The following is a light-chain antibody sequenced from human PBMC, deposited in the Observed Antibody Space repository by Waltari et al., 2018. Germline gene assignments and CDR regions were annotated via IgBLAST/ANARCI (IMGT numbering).Light chain of an antibody. V-gene: IGKV3-15*01. CDR3: QQYNTWPPIT. CDR2: GAS. J-gene: IGKJ5*01. Sequence: EIVMTQSPATLSVSPGERATLSCRASQSLSDNLAWYQQKPGQAPRLLIYGASTRATGIPARFSGSGSGTDFTLTISSLQSEDFAICYCQQYNTWPPITFGQGTRVEIK. CDR1: QSLSDN.